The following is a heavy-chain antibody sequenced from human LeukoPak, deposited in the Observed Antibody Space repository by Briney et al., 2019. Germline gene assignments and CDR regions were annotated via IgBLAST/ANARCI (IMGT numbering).Heavy chain of an antibody. Sequence: PGGSLRLSCAASGFTLSSYWMHWVRQAPGKGLVWVSRINGDGSSTNYADSVRGRFTISRDNAKNTLYLQMNSLRAEDTAVYYCARNDGYWGQGTLVTVSS. CDR1: GFTLSSYW. CDR3: ARNDGY. CDR2: INGDGSST. J-gene: IGHJ4*02. V-gene: IGHV3-74*01.